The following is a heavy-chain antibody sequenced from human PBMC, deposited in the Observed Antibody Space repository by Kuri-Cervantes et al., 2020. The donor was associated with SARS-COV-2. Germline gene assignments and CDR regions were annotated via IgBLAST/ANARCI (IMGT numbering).Heavy chain of an antibody. J-gene: IGHJ4*02. D-gene: IGHD4-17*01. CDR1: GGTFSSYS. CDR3: ARDQGDNTVTTH. V-gene: IGHV1-69*13. Sequence: SVKVSCKASGGTFSSYSVNWVRQAPGQGLEWMGRIIPTFDTATYAQKFQGRVIFTADESSSTAYMEVNSLTSEDTAVYYCARDQGDNTVTTHWGQGTLVTVSS. CDR2: IIPTFDTA.